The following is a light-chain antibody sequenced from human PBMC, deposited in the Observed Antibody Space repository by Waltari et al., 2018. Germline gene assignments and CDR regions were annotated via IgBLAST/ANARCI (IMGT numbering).Light chain of an antibody. CDR2: EDN. CDR1: SGSISSNS. V-gene: IGLV6-57*03. Sequence: NFTLTQPHSVSESPGKTVTISCTRSSGSISSNSLPVYQQLPGSAPPTLIYEDNQRPSGVPDRFSGSIDSSSNSASLTISGLKTEDEADYYCQSYDSSNVVFGGGTKLTVL. J-gene: IGLJ2*01. CDR3: QSYDSSNVV.